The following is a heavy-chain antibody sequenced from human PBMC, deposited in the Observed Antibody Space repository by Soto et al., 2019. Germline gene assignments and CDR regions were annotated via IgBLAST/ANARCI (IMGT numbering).Heavy chain of an antibody. CDR3: ARDRIQLRLGKYSFNGMDV. J-gene: IGHJ6*02. V-gene: IGHV1-69*06. D-gene: IGHD3-16*01. Sequence: QVQLVQSGAEMRKPGSSLRVSCKASGGTFSDYAFSWVRQAPGQGLEWMGGSVPRFGSPNYAQKFGGRVTITADTSSSTVYMALSSLRFADTAVYFCARDRIQLRLGKYSFNGMDVWGQGTTIIVSS. CDR2: SVPRFGSP. CDR1: GGTFSDYA.